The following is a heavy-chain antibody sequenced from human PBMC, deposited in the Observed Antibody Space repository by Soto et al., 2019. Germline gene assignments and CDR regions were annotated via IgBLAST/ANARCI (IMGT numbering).Heavy chain of an antibody. Sequence: ASVKVSCKVSGYTLTELSMHWVRQAPGKGLEWMGGFAAEDGETIYAQKFRGRVTMTEDTSTDTAYMELSSLRSEDTAVYYCATDFGLGVVPADMTGAYAFDIWGQGTMVTVSS. CDR1: GYTLTELS. V-gene: IGHV1-24*01. J-gene: IGHJ3*02. CDR2: FAAEDGET. D-gene: IGHD2-2*01. CDR3: ATDFGLGVVPADMTGAYAFDI.